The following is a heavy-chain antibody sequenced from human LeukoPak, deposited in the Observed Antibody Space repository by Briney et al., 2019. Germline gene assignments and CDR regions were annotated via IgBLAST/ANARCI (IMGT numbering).Heavy chain of an antibody. CDR3: ARMIYHGGTSYYFDY. D-gene: IGHD1-26*01. CDR1: GGTFSSYA. Sequence: SVKVSCKASGGTFSSYAISWVRQAPGQGLEWMGGSIPIFGTANYAQKFQCRVTITADKSTRTAYMELSSLRSEDTAVYYCARMIYHGGTSYYFDYWGQGTLVTVSS. J-gene: IGHJ4*02. CDR2: SIPIFGTA. V-gene: IGHV1-69*06.